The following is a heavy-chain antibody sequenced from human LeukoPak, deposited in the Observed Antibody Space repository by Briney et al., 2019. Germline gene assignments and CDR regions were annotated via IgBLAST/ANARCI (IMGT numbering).Heavy chain of an antibody. Sequence: PSETLSLTCTVSGVSISSSTYYWGWIGQPPGKGLEWIGSIYYSGSTYSNPSLKSRVTISVDTSKNQFSLELSSVTAADTAVYYCARLAAAGTYYMDVWGKGTTVTVSS. CDR2: IYYSGST. CDR1: GVSISSSTYY. J-gene: IGHJ6*03. CDR3: ARLAAAGTYYMDV. V-gene: IGHV4-39*01. D-gene: IGHD6-13*01.